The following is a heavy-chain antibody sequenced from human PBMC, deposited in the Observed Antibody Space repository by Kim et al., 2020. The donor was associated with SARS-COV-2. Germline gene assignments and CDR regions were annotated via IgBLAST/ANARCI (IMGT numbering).Heavy chain of an antibody. Sequence: GGSLRLSCAASGFSLSSYYMHWVRQAPGKGLVWVSRTNDEGTTTSYADLVKGRFTVSRDSARDTLYLQMKSLRAEDTAVYYCARDPLIVGSTTHFDLWGRGTLVTVSS. J-gene: IGHJ2*01. CDR2: TNDEGTTT. D-gene: IGHD1-26*01. CDR1: GFSLSSYY. V-gene: IGHV3-74*01. CDR3: ARDPLIVGSTTHFDL.